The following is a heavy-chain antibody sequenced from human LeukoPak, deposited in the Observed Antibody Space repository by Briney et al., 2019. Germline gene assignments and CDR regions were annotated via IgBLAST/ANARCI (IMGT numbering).Heavy chain of an antibody. V-gene: IGHV3-7*03. CDR1: GFTFGDYA. CDR2: IKEDGSEK. CDR3: ARVGNFDAFDI. Sequence: GSLRLSCTASGFTFGDYAMSWFRQAPGKGLEWVANIKEDGSEKYYVDSVKGRFTISRDNAKSSVYLQMNSLRAEDTAVYYCARVGNFDAFDIWGQGTMVTVSS. J-gene: IGHJ3*02.